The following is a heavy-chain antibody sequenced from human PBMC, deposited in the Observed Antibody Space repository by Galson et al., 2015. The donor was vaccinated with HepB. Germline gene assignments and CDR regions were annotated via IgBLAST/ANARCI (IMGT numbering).Heavy chain of an antibody. Sequence: SVKVSCKASGYTFTNSDINWVRQATGQGLEWIGWMNPDSGNTGYTQKFQGRVTISVDTSKNQFSLKLTSVTAADTAVYYCARSDYGLDVWGQGTTVTVSS. V-gene: IGHV1-8*01. J-gene: IGHJ6*02. CDR3: ARSDYGLDV. CDR2: MNPDSGNT. CDR1: GYTFTNSD.